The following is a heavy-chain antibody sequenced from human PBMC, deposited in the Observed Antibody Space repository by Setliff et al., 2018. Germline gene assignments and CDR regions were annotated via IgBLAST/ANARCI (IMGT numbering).Heavy chain of an antibody. V-gene: IGHV1-18*01. CDR3: MRLVRFCSRTVCQRTSGDEA. D-gene: IGHD3-3*01. Sequence: ASVKVSCKASGYTFRQSIVSWVRQAPGQGLEWLGWIGVYSGNTYSAQRFQGRVSLTTDESTNTAYLELRGLRSGDTAVYYCMRLVRFCSRTVCQRTSGDEAWGQGTLVTVPS. CDR1: GYTFRQSI. CDR2: IGVYSGNT. J-gene: IGHJ5*02.